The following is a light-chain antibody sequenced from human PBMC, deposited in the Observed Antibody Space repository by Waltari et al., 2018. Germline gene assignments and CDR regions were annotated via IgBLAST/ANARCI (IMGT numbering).Light chain of an antibody. CDR1: NNDIGSHNL. CDR3: SSYATRYMVL. V-gene: IGLV2-14*01. J-gene: IGLJ2*01. Sequence: QSALTQPASVSGSVGQSISISCTGSNNDIGSHNLFSWYQQYPGKPPKLVIYGVSNRPSGVSNRFSASKSGTTASLTISGLQAEDEAEYFCSSYATRYMVLFGGGTRVTVL. CDR2: GVS.